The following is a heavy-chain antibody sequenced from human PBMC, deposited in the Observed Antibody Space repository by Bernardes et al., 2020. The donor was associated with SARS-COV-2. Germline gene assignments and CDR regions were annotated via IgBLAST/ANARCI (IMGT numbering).Heavy chain of an antibody. D-gene: IGHD4-17*01. J-gene: IGHJ6*02. Sequence: VGSLRLSCAASGFTFSSYAMSWVRQAPGKGLEWVSAISGSGGSTYYADSVKGRFTISRDNSKNTLYLQMNSLRAEDTAVYYCAKDNGDYGGYYYYYYGMDVWGQGTTVTVSS. CDR2: ISGSGGST. V-gene: IGHV3-23*01. CDR1: GFTFSSYA. CDR3: AKDNGDYGGYYYYYYGMDV.